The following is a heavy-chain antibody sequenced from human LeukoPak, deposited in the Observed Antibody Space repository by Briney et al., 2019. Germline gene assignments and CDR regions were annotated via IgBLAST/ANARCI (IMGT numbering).Heavy chain of an antibody. CDR1: GFTFSSSW. CDR2: IKQDGSEK. CDR3: ARPRRQWLVLDAFDI. D-gene: IGHD6-19*01. Sequence: PGGSLRLSCAASGFTFSSSWMNWVRQAPGKGLEWVANIKQDGSEKFYVDSVRGRFTISRDNTKNSLYLQMNSLRAEDTALYYCARPRRQWLVLDAFDIWGQGTMVTVSS. V-gene: IGHV3-7*01. J-gene: IGHJ3*02.